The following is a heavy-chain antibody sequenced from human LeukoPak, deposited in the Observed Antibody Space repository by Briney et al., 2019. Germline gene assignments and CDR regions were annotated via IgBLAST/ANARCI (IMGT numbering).Heavy chain of an antibody. CDR3: AKDTDSPSSGFYTV. CDR2: IYYSGST. CDR1: GGSISSYY. D-gene: IGHD3-22*01. Sequence: SETLSLTCTVSGGSISSYYWSWIRQPPGKGLEWIGYIYYSGSTNYNPSLKSRVTISVDTSKNQFSLKLSSVTAADTAVYFCAKDTDSPSSGFYTVWGQGTRVTVSS. J-gene: IGHJ1*01. V-gene: IGHV4-59*12.